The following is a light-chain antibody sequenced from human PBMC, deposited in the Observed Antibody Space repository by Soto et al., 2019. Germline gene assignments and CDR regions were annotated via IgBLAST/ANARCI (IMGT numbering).Light chain of an antibody. J-gene: IGLJ3*02. CDR1: TSNIGNFF. V-gene: IGLV1-47*02. CDR2: HNN. Sequence: QAVVTQPPSASGTPGQRVTISCSGSTSNIGNFFVYWYQHVPGTAPKLLIYHNNQRPSGVPDRFSGSKSGTSASLAISGLWSEDEADYYCAAWDDSLSGPVFGGGTKVTVL. CDR3: AAWDDSLSGPV.